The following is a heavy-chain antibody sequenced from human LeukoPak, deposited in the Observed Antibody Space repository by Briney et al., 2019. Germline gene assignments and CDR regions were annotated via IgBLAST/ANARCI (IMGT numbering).Heavy chain of an antibody. CDR3: ARRALPPAYCGGDCFDAFDI. CDR2: IDPSDSYT. V-gene: IGHV5-10-1*01. D-gene: IGHD2-21*02. Sequence: GESLKISCKGSGYRFTSYWISWVRQMPGKGLEWMGRIDPSDSYTNYSPSFQGHVTISADKSISTAYLQCSSLKASDTAMYYCARRALPPAYCGGDCFDAFDIWGQGTMVTVSS. CDR1: GYRFTSYW. J-gene: IGHJ3*02.